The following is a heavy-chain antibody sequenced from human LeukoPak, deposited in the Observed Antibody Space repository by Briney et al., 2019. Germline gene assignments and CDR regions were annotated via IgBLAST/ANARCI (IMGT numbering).Heavy chain of an antibody. J-gene: IGHJ4*02. D-gene: IGHD6-6*01. CDR2: IIPIFGTA. CDR1: GGTFSSYA. CDR3: ASYRHSSIAARAVDY. V-gene: IGHV1-69*05. Sequence: SVKASCKASGGTFSSYAISWVRQAPGQGLEWMGGIIPIFGTANYAQKFQGRVTITTDESTSTAYMELSGLRSEDTAVYYCASYRHSSIAARAVDYWGQGTLVTVSS.